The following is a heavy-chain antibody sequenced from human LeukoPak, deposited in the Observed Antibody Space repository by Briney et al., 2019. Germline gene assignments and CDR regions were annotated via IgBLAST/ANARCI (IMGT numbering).Heavy chain of an antibody. V-gene: IGHV4-4*09. CDR3: ARRGKNINDAFDI. CDR2: IYTSGST. CDR1: GGSISSYY. D-gene: IGHD1/OR15-1a*01. J-gene: IGHJ3*02. Sequence: SETLSLTCTVSGGSISSYYWSWIRQPPGKGLEWIGYIYTSGSTNYNPSLKSRVTISVDTSKNQFSLKLSSVTAADTAVYYCARRGKNINDAFDIWGQGTMVTVSS.